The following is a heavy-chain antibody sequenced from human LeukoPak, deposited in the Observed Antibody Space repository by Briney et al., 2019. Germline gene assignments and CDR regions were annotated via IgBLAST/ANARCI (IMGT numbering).Heavy chain of an antibody. Sequence: SETLSLTCAVYGGSFSGYYWSWIRQPPGKGLEWIGEINHSGSTNYNPSLKSRVTISVDTSKNQFSLKLSSVTAADTAVYYCARVDQRSCTRTSCPRVRAFDIWGQGTVVTVSS. J-gene: IGHJ3*02. CDR2: INHSGST. CDR3: ARVDQRSCTRTSCPRVRAFDI. D-gene: IGHD2-2*01. CDR1: GGSFSGYY. V-gene: IGHV4-34*01.